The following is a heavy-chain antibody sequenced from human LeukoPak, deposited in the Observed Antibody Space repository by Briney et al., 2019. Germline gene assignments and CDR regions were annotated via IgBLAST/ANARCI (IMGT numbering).Heavy chain of an antibody. Sequence: GASVKVSCKASGYTFTSYDINWVRQATGQGLEWMGWMNPNSGNTGYAQKFQGRFTMTRNTSISTAYMELSSLRSEDTAVYYCARARRLRERIHGSWFDPWGQGTLVTVSS. J-gene: IGHJ5*02. CDR3: ARARRLRERIHGSWFDP. D-gene: IGHD1-26*01. CDR2: MNPNSGNT. CDR1: GYTFTSYD. V-gene: IGHV1-8*01.